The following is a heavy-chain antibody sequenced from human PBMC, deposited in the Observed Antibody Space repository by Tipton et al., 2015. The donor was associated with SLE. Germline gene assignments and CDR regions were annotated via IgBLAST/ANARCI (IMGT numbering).Heavy chain of an antibody. CDR2: IYFSGST. CDR1: GGSISSYY. Sequence: TLSLTCTVSGGSISSYYWSWIRQPPGKGLEWIGYIYFSGSTNYNPSLKSRVTISVDTSKNQLSLKLSSVTAADTAVYYCARALPLTSRCCERSYYFDYWGQGTLVTVSS. J-gene: IGHJ4*02. V-gene: IGHV4-59*01. D-gene: IGHD2-2*01. CDR3: ARALPLTSRCCERSYYFDY.